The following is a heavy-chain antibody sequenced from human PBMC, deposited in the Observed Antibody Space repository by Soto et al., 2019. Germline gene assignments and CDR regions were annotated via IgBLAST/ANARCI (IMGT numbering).Heavy chain of an antibody. CDR3: ARDSYYYDSSGYYRGRGAFDI. D-gene: IGHD3-22*01. Sequence: NPSETLSLTCAVYGGSFSGYYWSWIRQPPGKGLEGIGEINHSGSTNYNPSLKSRVTISVDTSKNQFSLKLSSVTAADPAVYYCARDSYYYDSSGYYRGRGAFDIWGQGTMVTVSS. CDR1: GGSFSGYY. CDR2: INHSGST. V-gene: IGHV4-34*01. J-gene: IGHJ3*02.